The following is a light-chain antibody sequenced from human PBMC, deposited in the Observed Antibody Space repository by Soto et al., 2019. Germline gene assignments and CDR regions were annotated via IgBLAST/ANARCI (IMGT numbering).Light chain of an antibody. CDR1: QSVLYSSDNKNY. CDR2: WAS. V-gene: IGKV4-1*01. J-gene: IGKJ4*01. CDR3: QQYYTTRPLT. Sequence: DIVMTQSPDSLAVSLGERATINCKSSQSVLYSSDNKNYLAWYQQKPGQPPKLLIYWASTRESGVXXXXXXXXXXXXXXXXISSLQAEDVAVYYCQQYYTTRPLTFGGGTKVEIK.